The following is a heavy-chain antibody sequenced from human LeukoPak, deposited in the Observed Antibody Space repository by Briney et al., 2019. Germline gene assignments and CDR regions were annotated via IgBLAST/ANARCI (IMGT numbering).Heavy chain of an antibody. D-gene: IGHD4-17*01. CDR3: ARVAPLDGDYVDY. Sequence: GGSLRLSCAASGFTFSSYGMHWVRQAPGKGLEWVAFIRYDGSNKYYADSVKGRFTISRDNSKNTLYLQMNSLRAEDTAVYYCARVAPLDGDYVDYWGQGTLVTVSS. V-gene: IGHV3-30*02. J-gene: IGHJ4*02. CDR2: IRYDGSNK. CDR1: GFTFSSYG.